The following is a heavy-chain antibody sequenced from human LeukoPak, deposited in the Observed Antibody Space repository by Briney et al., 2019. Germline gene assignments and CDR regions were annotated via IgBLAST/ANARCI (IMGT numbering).Heavy chain of an antibody. J-gene: IGHJ4*02. D-gene: IGHD6-13*01. CDR2: ICDSGST. Sequence: PSQTLSLTCTVSGGSISSSSYCWGWIRQPPGKGLEWIGTICDSGSTFYNPSLKSRVTISVDTSKNQFSLKLTSVTAADTAVYYCARLDSTAGGDYWGQGTLVTVSS. V-gene: IGHV4-39*01. CDR1: GGSISSSSYC. CDR3: ARLDSTAGGDY.